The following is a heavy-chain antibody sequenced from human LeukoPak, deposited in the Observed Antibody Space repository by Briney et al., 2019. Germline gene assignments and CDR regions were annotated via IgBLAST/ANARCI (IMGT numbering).Heavy chain of an antibody. D-gene: IGHD3-22*01. J-gene: IGHJ5*02. CDR2: INPNSGGT. V-gene: IGHV1-2*02. CDR1: GYTFTGYY. Sequence: ASVKVSCKASGYTFTGYYMHWVRQAPGQGLEWMGWINPNSGGTNYAQKFQGRVTMTRDTSISTAYMELSRLRSDDTAVYYCARDGSYDSSGYLYYWFDPWGQGTLVTVSS. CDR3: ARDGSYDSSGYLYYWFDP.